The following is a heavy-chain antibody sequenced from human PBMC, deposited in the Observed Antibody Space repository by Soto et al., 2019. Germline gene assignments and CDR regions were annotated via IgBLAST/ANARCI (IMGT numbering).Heavy chain of an antibody. V-gene: IGHV3-74*01. J-gene: IGHJ4*02. Sequence: EVQLVESGGGLVQPGGSLRLSCAASGFTFSSYWMHWVRQAPGKGLVWVSRINSEWSSTSYADSVKGRFTISRDNAKNTLYLQMNSLRAEDTAVYYCVRTSLVVAAATREDYWGQGTLVTVSS. CDR3: VRTSLVVAAATREDY. CDR1: GFTFSSYW. CDR2: INSEWSST. D-gene: IGHD2-15*01.